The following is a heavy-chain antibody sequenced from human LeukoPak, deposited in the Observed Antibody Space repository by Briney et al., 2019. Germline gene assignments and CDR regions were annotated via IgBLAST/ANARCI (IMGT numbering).Heavy chain of an antibody. Sequence: ASVKVSCKASGGTFSSYAISWVRQAPGQGLEWMGWINPNSGGTNYAQKFQGRVTMTRDTSISTAYMELSRLRSDDTAVYYCARAGFRYSSSWYDYWGQGTLVTVSS. D-gene: IGHD6-13*01. CDR3: ARAGFRYSSSWYDY. CDR2: INPNSGGT. CDR1: GGTFSSYA. J-gene: IGHJ4*02. V-gene: IGHV1-2*02.